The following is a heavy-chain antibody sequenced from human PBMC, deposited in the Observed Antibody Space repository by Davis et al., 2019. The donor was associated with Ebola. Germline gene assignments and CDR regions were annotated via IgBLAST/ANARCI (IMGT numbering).Heavy chain of an antibody. CDR1: GGSISSYY. Sequence: SETLSLTCTVSGGSISSYYWSWIRQPPGKGLEWIGYIYYSGSTYYNPSLKSRVTISVDTSKNQFSLKLSSVTAADTAVYYCARVRGYSYIDYWGQGTLVTVSS. J-gene: IGHJ4*02. D-gene: IGHD5-18*01. V-gene: IGHV4-59*12. CDR3: ARVRGYSYIDY. CDR2: IYYSGST.